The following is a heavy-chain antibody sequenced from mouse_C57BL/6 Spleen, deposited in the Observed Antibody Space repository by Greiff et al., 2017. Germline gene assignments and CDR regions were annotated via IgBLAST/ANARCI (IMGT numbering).Heavy chain of an antibody. CDR3: ASNDWYFDV. Sequence: DVHLVESGGGLVKPGGSLKLSCAASGFTFSDYGMHWVRQAPEQGLEWVAYISSGSSTIYYADTVKGRFTISRDNAKNTLFLQMTSLRSEDTAMYYCASNDWYFDVWGKGTTVTVSS. CDR1: GFTFSDYG. J-gene: IGHJ1*03. CDR2: ISSGSSTI. V-gene: IGHV5-17*01.